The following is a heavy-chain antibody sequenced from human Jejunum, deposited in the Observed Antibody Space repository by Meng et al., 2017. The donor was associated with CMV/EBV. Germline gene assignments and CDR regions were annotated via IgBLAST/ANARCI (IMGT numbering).Heavy chain of an antibody. D-gene: IGHD1-7*01. CDR3: ANQMPWNYYHGMNL. V-gene: IGHV3-21*01. Sequence: SEFSFSSKNMNGVRQDQGKGLEWVASISDTSSYIYYADSVKGRFTISRDNAKNALYLQMDSLRVEDTAVYYCANQMPWNYYHGMNLWGQGTTVTVSS. J-gene: IGHJ6*02. CDR2: ISDTSSYI. CDR1: EFSFSSKN.